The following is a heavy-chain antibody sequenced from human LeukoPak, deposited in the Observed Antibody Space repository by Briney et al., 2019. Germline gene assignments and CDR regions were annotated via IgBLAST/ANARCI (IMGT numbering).Heavy chain of an antibody. CDR1: GGSFSGYY. Sequence: SETLSLTCAVYGGSFSGYYWSWIRQPPGKGLEWIGEINHSGSTNYNPSHKSRVTISVDTSKNQFSLKLSSVTAADTAVYYCARLGTLYDGSYSNYDYWGQGTLVTVSS. CDR2: INHSGST. CDR3: ARLGTLYDGSYSNYDY. V-gene: IGHV4-34*01. J-gene: IGHJ4*02. D-gene: IGHD1-26*01.